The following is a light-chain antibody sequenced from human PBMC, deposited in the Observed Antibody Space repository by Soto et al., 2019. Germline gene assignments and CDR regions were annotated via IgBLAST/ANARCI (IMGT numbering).Light chain of an antibody. J-gene: IGKJ1*01. CDR3: QQYNNYWT. CDR2: KAS. Sequence: DIQMTQSPSTLSASVGDRVSITCRASQSIGRWLAWYQQKPGKAPKLLIYKASSLESGVPSRFSGSGSGTEFTLTISSLQPDDFATYYCQQYNNYWTFGQGTKVDIK. CDR1: QSIGRW. V-gene: IGKV1-5*03.